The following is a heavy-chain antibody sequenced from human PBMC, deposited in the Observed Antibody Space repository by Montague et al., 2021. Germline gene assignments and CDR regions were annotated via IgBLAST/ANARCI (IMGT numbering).Heavy chain of an antibody. CDR1: GVSISSSNYQ. CDR2: IYYSGTT. CDR3: ARSPTQWLVFGY. V-gene: IGHV4-39*07. Sequence: SETLSLTCTVSGVSISSSNYQWGWIRQPPGKGPEWIGSIYYSGTTYYNPSLRSRVTISVDTSENQFSLKLSSVTAADTAIYYCARSPTQWLVFGYWGQGTLVTVSS. J-gene: IGHJ4*02. D-gene: IGHD6-19*01.